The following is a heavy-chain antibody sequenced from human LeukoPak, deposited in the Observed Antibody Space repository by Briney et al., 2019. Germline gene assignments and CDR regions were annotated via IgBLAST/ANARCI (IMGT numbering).Heavy chain of an antibody. CDR2: FYHSGTT. Sequence: SETLSLTCTVSGYSISSGYYWGWIRQPPGKGLEWIGSFYHSGTTYYNPSLKSRVTISVDTSKNQFSLKLSSVTAADTAVYYCARHLRNTYYYGSGRGVWFDPWGQGTLVTVSS. J-gene: IGHJ5*02. D-gene: IGHD3-10*01. CDR1: GYSISSGYY. V-gene: IGHV4-38-2*02. CDR3: ARHLRNTYYYGSGRGVWFDP.